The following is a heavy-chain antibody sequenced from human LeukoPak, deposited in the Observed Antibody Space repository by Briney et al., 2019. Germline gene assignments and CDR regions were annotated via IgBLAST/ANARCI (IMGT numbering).Heavy chain of an antibody. D-gene: IGHD2-15*01. V-gene: IGHV4-4*02. CDR3: ARVRCSGGSCPYYYYYYYMDV. CDR2: IYHSGST. CDR1: GGSISSSNW. Sequence: PSETLSLTCAVSGGSISSSNWWSWVRQPPGKGLEWIGEIYHSGSTNYNPSLQSRVTISIDTSKNQFSLKLRFVTAADTAVYYCARVRCSGGSCPYYYYYYYMDVWGKGTTVTVSS. J-gene: IGHJ6*03.